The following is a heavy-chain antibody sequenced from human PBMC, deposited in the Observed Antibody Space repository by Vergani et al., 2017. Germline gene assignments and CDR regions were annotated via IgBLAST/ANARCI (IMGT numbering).Heavy chain of an antibody. Sequence: QVQLQESGPGLVKPPGTLSLTCAVSGGSISSSNWWSWVRQPPGKGLEWIGSIYYSGSTYYNPSLESRVTMSVDTSKSQFSLKLSSVTAADTAVYYCTRHEVAVGRDEYFQYWGQGTLVTVSS. CDR1: GGSISSSNW. J-gene: IGHJ1*01. D-gene: IGHD6-13*01. CDR2: IYYSGST. V-gene: IGHV4-4*03. CDR3: TRHEVAVGRDEYFQY.